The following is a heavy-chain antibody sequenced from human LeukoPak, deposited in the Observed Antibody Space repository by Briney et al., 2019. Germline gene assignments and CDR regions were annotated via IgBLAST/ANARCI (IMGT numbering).Heavy chain of an antibody. CDR3: ARVPHYYYYYYMDV. V-gene: IGHV1-18*01. Sequence: GASVKVPCKASGYTFTSYGISWVRQAPGQGLEWMGWISAYNGNTNYAQKLQGRVTMTTDTSTSTAYMELRSLRSDDTAVYYCARVPHYYYYYYMDVWGKGTTVTVSS. CDR2: ISAYNGNT. CDR1: GYTFTSYG. J-gene: IGHJ6*03.